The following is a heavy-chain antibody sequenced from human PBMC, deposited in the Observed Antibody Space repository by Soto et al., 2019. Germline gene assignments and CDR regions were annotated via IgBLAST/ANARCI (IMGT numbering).Heavy chain of an antibody. CDR2: INHSGST. Sequence: SETLSLTCAVYGGSFSGYYWSWIRQPPGKGLEWIGEINHSGSTNYNPSLKSRVTISVDTSKNQFSLKLSSVTAADTAVYYCARVDPPFDYWGQGTLVTVSS. CDR3: ARVDPPFDY. CDR1: GGSFSGYY. V-gene: IGHV4-34*01. J-gene: IGHJ4*02.